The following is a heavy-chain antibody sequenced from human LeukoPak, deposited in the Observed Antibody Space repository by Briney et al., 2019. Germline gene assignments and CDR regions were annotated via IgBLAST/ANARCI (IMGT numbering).Heavy chain of an antibody. V-gene: IGHV4-34*01. J-gene: IGHJ4*02. CDR3: ARDSPPFSRTSRFDN. Sequence: SETLSLTCAVYGGSFSGYYWSWIRQPPGKGLEWIGEINHSGSTNYNPSLKSRVTISVDTSKNQFSLKLSSVTPEDTAVYYCARDSPPFSRTSRFDNWGQGTLVTVSS. D-gene: IGHD1-7*01. CDR1: GGSFSGYY. CDR2: INHSGST.